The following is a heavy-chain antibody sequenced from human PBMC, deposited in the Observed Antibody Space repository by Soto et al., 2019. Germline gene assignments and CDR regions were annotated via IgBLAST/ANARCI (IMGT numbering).Heavy chain of an antibody. D-gene: IGHD3-10*01. CDR2: IHSGGGT. J-gene: IGHJ6*02. CDR1: GFTVSSNY. CDR3: ARGFSWVDV. Sequence: EVQLVESGGGLVQPGGSLRLSCAASGFTVSSNYMSWVRQAPGKVLEWVSFIHSGGGTYYADSVKGRFTISRDNSKNTLYLQMNSLRAEDTAVYYFARGFSWVDVWGQGTTVTVAS. V-gene: IGHV3-66*01.